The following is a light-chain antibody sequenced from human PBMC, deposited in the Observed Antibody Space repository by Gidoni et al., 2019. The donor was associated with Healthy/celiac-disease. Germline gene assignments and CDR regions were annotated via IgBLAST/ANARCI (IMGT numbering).Light chain of an antibody. V-gene: IGKV1-39*01. Sequence: DIQMTQSPSSLSASVGDRVTITCRASQSISSYLNWYQQKPGKAPKFLIYAASSLQSGVPSRFSGSGSGTDFTLTISSLQPEDFATYYCQQSYSTPWTFXQXTKVEIK. CDR3: QQSYSTPWT. CDR1: QSISSY. CDR2: AAS. J-gene: IGKJ1*01.